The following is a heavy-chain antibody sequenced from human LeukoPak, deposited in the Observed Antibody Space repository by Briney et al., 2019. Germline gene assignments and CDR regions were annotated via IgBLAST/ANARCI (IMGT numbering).Heavy chain of an antibody. Sequence: SETLSLTCTVSGGSISSYYWSWIRQPPGKGLEWIGYIYYSGSTNYNPSLESRVTISVDTSKNQFSLKLSSVTAADTAVYYCARYYDFWSGYYFDYWGQGTLVTVSS. CDR3: ARYYDFWSGYYFDY. V-gene: IGHV4-59*01. J-gene: IGHJ4*02. D-gene: IGHD3-3*01. CDR2: IYYSGST. CDR1: GGSISSYY.